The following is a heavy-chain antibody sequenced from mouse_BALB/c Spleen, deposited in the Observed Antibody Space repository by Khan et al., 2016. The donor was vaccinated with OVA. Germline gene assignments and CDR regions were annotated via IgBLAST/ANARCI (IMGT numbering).Heavy chain of an antibody. V-gene: IGHV2-9*02. Sequence: VKLEESGPGLVAPSQSLSITCTVSGFSFTSYGVHWVRQPPGKGLEWLGVIWACCSTNYNSSPMSRLRISKDNSKSQVFLKMNSLQTDDTAMYYCARLEDIWGQGTTLTVSS. CDR1: GFSFTSYG. D-gene: IGHD1-3*01. J-gene: IGHJ2*01. CDR2: IWACCST. CDR3: ARLEDI.